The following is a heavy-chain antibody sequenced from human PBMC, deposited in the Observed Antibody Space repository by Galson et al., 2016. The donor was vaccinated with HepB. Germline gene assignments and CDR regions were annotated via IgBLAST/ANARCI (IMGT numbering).Heavy chain of an antibody. CDR3: ASSSVLLWFGEVQDAFDV. J-gene: IGHJ3*01. CDR2: INPSVGST. Sequence: KVSCKASGYTFTSYYMHWVRQAPGQGLEWMGVINPSVGSTTYAPKFEGRVTMTRDTSTSTVYMELSSLRSDDTAVYYCASSSVLLWFGEVQDAFDVWGQGTRVTVSS. V-gene: IGHV1-46*01. CDR1: GYTFTSYY. D-gene: IGHD3-10*01.